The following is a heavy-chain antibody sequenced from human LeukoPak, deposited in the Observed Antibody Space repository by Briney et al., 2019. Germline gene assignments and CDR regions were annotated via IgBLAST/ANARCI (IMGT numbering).Heavy chain of an antibody. V-gene: IGHV4-59*01. CDR3: ARTRLTTVTTPFDY. CDR2: IYYSGST. Sequence: SETLSLTCTVSGGSISSYYWSWIRQPPGKGLEWTGYIYYSGSTNYNPSLKSRVTISVDTSKNQFSLKLSSVTAADTAVYYCARTRLTTVTTPFDYWGQGTLVTVSS. D-gene: IGHD4-11*01. J-gene: IGHJ4*02. CDR1: GGSISSYY.